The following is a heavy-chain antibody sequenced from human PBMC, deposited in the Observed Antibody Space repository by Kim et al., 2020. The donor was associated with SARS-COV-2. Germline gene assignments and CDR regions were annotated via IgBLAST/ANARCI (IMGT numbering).Heavy chain of an antibody. Sequence: LSLTCAASGFTFSSYSMNWVRQAPGKGLEWVSSISSSSSYIYYADSVKGRFTISRDNAKNSLYLQMNSLRAEDTAVYYCARVKGGPADYWGQGTLVTVSS. V-gene: IGHV3-21*01. CDR1: GFTFSSYS. D-gene: IGHD3-16*01. J-gene: IGHJ4*02. CDR2: ISSSSSYI. CDR3: ARVKGGPADY.